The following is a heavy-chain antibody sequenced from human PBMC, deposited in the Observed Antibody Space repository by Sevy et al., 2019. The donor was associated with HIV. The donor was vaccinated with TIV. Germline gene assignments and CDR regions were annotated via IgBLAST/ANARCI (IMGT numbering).Heavy chain of an antibody. CDR3: ARDRVRDCSGGSCVFDY. CDR1: GFTFSSYA. D-gene: IGHD2-15*01. Sequence: GGSLRLSCAASGFTFSSYAMHWVRQAPGKGLEWVAVISYDGSNKYYADSVKGRFTISRDNSKNTLYLQMNSLRAEDTAVYYCARDRVRDCSGGSCVFDYWGQGTLVTVSS. J-gene: IGHJ4*02. V-gene: IGHV3-30-3*01. CDR2: ISYDGSNK.